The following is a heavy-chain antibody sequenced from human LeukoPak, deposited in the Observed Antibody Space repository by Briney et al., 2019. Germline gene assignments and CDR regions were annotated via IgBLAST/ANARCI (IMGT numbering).Heavy chain of an antibody. V-gene: IGHV3-15*01. D-gene: IGHD3-9*01. CDR3: STDYDILTGIVDY. Sequence: GGSLRLSCAASGFTFSNAWMSWVRQAPGQGLEWLGRIKTKTDGGTTDYAAPVKGRFTISRDDSKSTLYLEMNSLKTEDTAVYYCSTDYDILTGIVDYWGQGTLVTVSS. CDR1: GFTFSNAW. J-gene: IGHJ4*02. CDR2: IKTKTDGGTT.